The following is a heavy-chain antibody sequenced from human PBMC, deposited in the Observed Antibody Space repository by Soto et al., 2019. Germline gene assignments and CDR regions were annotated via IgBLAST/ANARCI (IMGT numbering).Heavy chain of an antibody. CDR1: GFTFSSYV. Sequence: GGSLILSCAASGFTFSSYVMSWVRQAPGKGLEWVPVISGSGGSTDYANSVKGRFTISRDNSKNTLYLQMNSLRAEATAVYYCAKHGATISSAQNWFDPWGQGTLATVSS. D-gene: IGHD5-12*01. CDR3: AKHGATISSAQNWFDP. V-gene: IGHV3-23*01. J-gene: IGHJ5*02. CDR2: ISGSGGST.